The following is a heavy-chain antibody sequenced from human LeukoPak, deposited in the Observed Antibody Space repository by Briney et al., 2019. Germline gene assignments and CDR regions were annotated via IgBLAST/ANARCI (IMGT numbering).Heavy chain of an antibody. J-gene: IGHJ5*02. CDR3: ARATDSSSWQAHADWFDP. Sequence: PSETLSLTCAVSGGSISSSNWWSWVRQPPGKGLEWIGEIYHSGSTNYNPSLKSRVTISVDKSKNQFSLKLSSVTAADTAVYYCARATDSSSWQAHADWFDPWGQGTLVTVSS. CDR2: IYHSGST. CDR1: GGSISSSNW. D-gene: IGHD6-13*01. V-gene: IGHV4-4*02.